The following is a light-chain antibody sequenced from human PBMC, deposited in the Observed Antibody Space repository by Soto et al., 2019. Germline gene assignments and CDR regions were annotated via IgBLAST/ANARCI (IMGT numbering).Light chain of an antibody. CDR3: LHRSDWRT. CDR2: DAS. Sequence: EIVMTQSPDTLSLSPGERATLSCRASQNVGRNVAWYQQRPGQAPRLLIYDASNRATGIPARFSGSGSGTDFTLTISRLEPEDFAVYYCLHRSDWRTFGRGTKVDIK. J-gene: IGKJ1*01. V-gene: IGKV3-11*01. CDR1: QNVGRN.